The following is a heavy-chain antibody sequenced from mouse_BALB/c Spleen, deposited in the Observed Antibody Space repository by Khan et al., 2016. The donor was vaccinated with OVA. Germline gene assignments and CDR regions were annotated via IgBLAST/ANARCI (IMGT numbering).Heavy chain of an antibody. D-gene: IGHD2-10*01. V-gene: IGHV2-6-1*01. CDR2: IWSDGST. CDR1: GFSLTNYG. Sequence: QVQLKESGPGLVAPSQSLSITCTISGFSLTNYGVYWVRQPPGKGLEWLAVIWSDGSTTYNSALKSRLTITKDNSKSQVFLKMNSLQTDDTAIYFCARQPYYHYNVMDYWGQGTPVTVSS. CDR3: ARQPYYHYNVMDY. J-gene: IGHJ4*01.